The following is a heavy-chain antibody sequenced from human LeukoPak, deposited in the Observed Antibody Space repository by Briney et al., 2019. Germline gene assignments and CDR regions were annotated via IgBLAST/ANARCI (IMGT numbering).Heavy chain of an antibody. Sequence: SVKVSCKASGYTISDYFMHWVRQAPGQGLEWMGRIIPILGIANYAQKFQGRVTITADKSTSTAYMELSSLRSEDAAVYYCARDRDGYNSVLDYWGQGTLVTVSS. CDR3: ARDRDGYNSVLDY. J-gene: IGHJ4*02. D-gene: IGHD5-24*01. V-gene: IGHV1-69*04. CDR1: GYTISDYF. CDR2: IIPILGIA.